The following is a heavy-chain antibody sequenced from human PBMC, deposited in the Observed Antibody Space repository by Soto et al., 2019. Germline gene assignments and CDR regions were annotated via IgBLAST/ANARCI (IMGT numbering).Heavy chain of an antibody. CDR2: ISGSGGST. J-gene: IGHJ6*03. V-gene: IGHV3-23*01. CDR1: GFTFSSYA. CDR3: EKGNCSGGSCYVHSYYYMDV. Sequence: GGSLRLSCAASGFTFSSYAMSWVRQAPGKGLEWVSAISGSGGSTYYADSVKGRFTISRDNSKNTLYLQMNSLRAEDTAVYYREKGNCSGGSCYVHSYYYMDVWGKGTTVTVSS. D-gene: IGHD2-15*01.